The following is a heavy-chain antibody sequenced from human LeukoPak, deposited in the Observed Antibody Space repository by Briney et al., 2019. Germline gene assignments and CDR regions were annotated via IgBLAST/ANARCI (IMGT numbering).Heavy chain of an antibody. CDR2: ISGSGGST. CDR1: VYSFSASA. CDR3: AKALHTLEWLPITWFDP. V-gene: IGHV3-23*01. Sequence: SRGSLRLSPAPPVYSFSASAISWVRPAPRKGLGWVSAISGSGGSTYYADSVKGRFTITRDNYKNTLYLQMNSLRAEDTAVYYCAKALHTLEWLPITWFDPWGQGTLVTVSS. D-gene: IGHD3-3*01. J-gene: IGHJ5*02.